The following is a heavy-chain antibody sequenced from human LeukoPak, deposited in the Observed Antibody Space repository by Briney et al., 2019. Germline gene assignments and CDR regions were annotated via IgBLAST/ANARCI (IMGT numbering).Heavy chain of an antibody. Sequence: ASVKVSCKASGYIFTNHGISWVRQAPGQGLEWMGWITTSNGNTKYAQKLQDRVTMTTDTSTTTAYMELRSLASDDTAVYYCARVEAGFHDYWGQGTIVTVSS. J-gene: IGHJ4*02. CDR3: ARVEAGFHDY. CDR2: ITTSNGNT. D-gene: IGHD1-1*01. CDR1: GYIFTNHG. V-gene: IGHV1-18*01.